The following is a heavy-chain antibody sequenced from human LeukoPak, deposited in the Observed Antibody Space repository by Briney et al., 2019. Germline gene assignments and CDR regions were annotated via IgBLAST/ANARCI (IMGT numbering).Heavy chain of an antibody. J-gene: IGHJ4*02. Sequence: GGSLRLSCAASGFTFSSYWMHWVGQAPGKGLVWVSRINSDGSSTSYADSVKGRFAISRDNAKNTLYLQMNSLRAEDTAVYYCAREGNSGPLDYWGQGTLVTVSS. CDR2: INSDGSST. V-gene: IGHV3-74*01. D-gene: IGHD1-26*01. CDR3: AREGNSGPLDY. CDR1: GFTFSSYW.